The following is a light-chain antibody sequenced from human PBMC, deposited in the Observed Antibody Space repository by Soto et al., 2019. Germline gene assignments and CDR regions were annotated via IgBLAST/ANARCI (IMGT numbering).Light chain of an antibody. Sequence: EIVLTQSPGTLSLSPGERATLSCRASQSVSSNYLAWYQQKPGQAPRLLIYGASSRATGIPDRFSGSGSGTDFTLTISSLEPEDLAVDYCQQYNNWPPTFGQGTKGDIK. CDR2: GAS. CDR3: QQYNNWPPT. J-gene: IGKJ1*01. V-gene: IGKV3-20*01. CDR1: QSVSSNY.